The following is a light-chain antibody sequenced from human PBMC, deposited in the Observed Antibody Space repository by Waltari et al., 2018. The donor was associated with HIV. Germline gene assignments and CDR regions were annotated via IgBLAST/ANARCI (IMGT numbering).Light chain of an antibody. Sequence: QSALTQPPSASESLGQSVTISCTGTSSAVGDYDYVSWCQQHPGKAPKLLIFGVNKRPSGVPDRFSGSKSGTTASLTVSGLQAEDEADYYCSSYGDNNKYLFGTGTKVTVL. CDR1: SSAVGDYDY. J-gene: IGLJ1*01. CDR2: GVN. CDR3: SSYGDNNKYL. V-gene: IGLV2-8*01.